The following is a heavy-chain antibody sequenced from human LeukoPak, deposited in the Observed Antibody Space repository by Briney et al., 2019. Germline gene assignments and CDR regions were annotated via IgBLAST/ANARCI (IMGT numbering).Heavy chain of an antibody. CDR1: GFSFSDHW. V-gene: IGHV3-7*01. CDR3: AKELGCSGGSCYWGDEKRHPSPDLGN. J-gene: IGHJ4*02. CDR2: IKKDGSEQ. Sequence: GGSLRLSCVASGFSFSDHWMNWFRQAPGKGLEWVATIKKDGSEQYYVDSMKGRFTISRDNAKNSVYLQINSLRAEDTAVYYCAKELGCSGGSCYWGDEKRHPSPDLGNWGQGTLVTVSS. D-gene: IGHD2-15*01.